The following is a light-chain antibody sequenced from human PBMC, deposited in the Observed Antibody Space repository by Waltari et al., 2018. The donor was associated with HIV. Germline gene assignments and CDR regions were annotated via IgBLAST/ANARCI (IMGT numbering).Light chain of an antibody. V-gene: IGLV1-40*01. CDR3: QSYDSTLSGWV. J-gene: IGLJ3*02. CDR2: GNH. CDR1: SSNIGANYD. Sequence: QSVLTQPPSVSGAPGQRVTISCTGTSSNIGANYDVHWYRQLPGTAPQVLIYGNHMPPSGVPDRFSGSNSGTSASLSISGLQPEDESDYHCQSYDSTLSGWVFGGGTKLTVL.